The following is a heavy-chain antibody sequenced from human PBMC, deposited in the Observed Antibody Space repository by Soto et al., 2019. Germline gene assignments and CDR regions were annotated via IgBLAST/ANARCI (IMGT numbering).Heavy chain of an antibody. CDR3: SRVIRYYYGSGSYPNWFDP. J-gene: IGHJ5*02. D-gene: IGHD3-10*01. CDR1: GGSVSSGSYY. V-gene: IGHV4-61*01. CDR2: IYYSGST. Sequence: NPSETLSLTCTVSGGSVSSGSYYWSWIRQPPGKGLEWIGYIYYSGSTNYNPSLKSRVTISVDTSKNQFSLKLSSVTAADTAVYYCSRVIRYYYGSGSYPNWFDPWGQGTLVTVSS.